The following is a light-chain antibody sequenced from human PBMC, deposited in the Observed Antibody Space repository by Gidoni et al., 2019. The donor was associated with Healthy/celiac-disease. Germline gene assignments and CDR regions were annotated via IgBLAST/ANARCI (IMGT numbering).Light chain of an antibody. V-gene: IGKV1-39*01. Sequence: DIQMTQSPSSLSASVGDRVTINCRASQSISSYLNWYQQKPGKAPKLLIYAASSLQSGVPSRFSGSGSVTDFTLTISSLQPEDFATYYCQQSYSTPWTFGQGTKVEIK. CDR1: QSISSY. J-gene: IGKJ1*01. CDR2: AAS. CDR3: QQSYSTPWT.